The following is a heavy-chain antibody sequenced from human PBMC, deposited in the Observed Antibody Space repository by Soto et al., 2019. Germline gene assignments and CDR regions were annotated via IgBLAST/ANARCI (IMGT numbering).Heavy chain of an antibody. CDR3: VRQGIGSLHGLVDI. CDR1: SGPSSSHN. J-gene: IGHJ6*02. CDR2: VYNTGGT. Sequence: QVQLQQSGPGLVKPSETLSLTCTVSSGPSSSHNWGWIRQSPGRGLEWIGYVYNTGGTSYNPSLKSRVTISADTSSNHISLTLSFVTAADTALYYCVRQGIGSLHGLVDIWGQGTTLSVSS. D-gene: IGHD1-26*01. V-gene: IGHV4-59*08.